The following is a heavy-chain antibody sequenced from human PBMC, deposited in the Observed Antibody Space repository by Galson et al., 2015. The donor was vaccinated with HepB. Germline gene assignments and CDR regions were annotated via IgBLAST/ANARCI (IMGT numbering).Heavy chain of an antibody. CDR1: GFSFRTHG. D-gene: IGHD5-12*01. Sequence: SLRLSCAASGFSFRTHGMHWVRQAPGKGLEWIALIWFDGNNKYYADSVKGRFTISRDNSKSTLYLQMSGLSADDTAVYYCAGETSWQLDYWGQGTLVAVSS. CDR2: IWFDGNNK. J-gene: IGHJ4*02. V-gene: IGHV3-33*08. CDR3: AGETSWQLDY.